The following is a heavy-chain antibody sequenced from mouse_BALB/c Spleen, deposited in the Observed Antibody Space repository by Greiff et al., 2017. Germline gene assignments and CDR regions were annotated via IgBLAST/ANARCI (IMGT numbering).Heavy chain of an antibody. J-gene: IGHJ3*01. D-gene: IGHD4-1*01. V-gene: IGHV5-9-4*01. CDR1: GFTFSSYA. CDR2: ISSGGSYT. CDR3: ARDWDGSFAY. Sequence: EVNVVESGGGLVKPGGSLKLSCAASGFTFSSYAMSWVRQSPEKRLEWVAEISSGGSYTYYPDTVTGRFTISRDNAKNTLYLEMSSLRSEDTAMYYCARDWDGSFAYWGQGTLVTVSA.